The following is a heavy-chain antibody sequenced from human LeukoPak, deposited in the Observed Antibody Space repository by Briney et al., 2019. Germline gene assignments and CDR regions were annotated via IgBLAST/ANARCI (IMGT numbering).Heavy chain of an antibody. CDR3: ATLPGDTAMVSYYYYYGMDV. Sequence: ASVTLSCKVSGYTLTELSMHWVRQAPGKGLEWMGGFDPEDGETIYAQEFQGRVTMTEDTSTDTAYMELRSLRSEDTAVYYCATLPGDTAMVSYYYYYGMDVWGQGTTVTVSS. CDR1: GYTLTELS. CDR2: FDPEDGET. D-gene: IGHD5-18*01. V-gene: IGHV1-24*01. J-gene: IGHJ6*02.